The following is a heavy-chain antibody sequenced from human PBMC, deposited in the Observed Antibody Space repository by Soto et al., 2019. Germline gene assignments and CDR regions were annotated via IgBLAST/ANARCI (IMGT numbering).Heavy chain of an antibody. V-gene: IGHV2-5*02. CDR2: IYWDDDK. Sequence: QITLKESGPTLVKPTQTLTLTCTFSGFSLSMSGVGVGWIRQPPGKALEWLALIYWDDDKRYSPSLKSRLTITKDTSKNQVVLTMTNMDPVDTATYYCARGLRYCSSNNCPNCFDPWGQGTLVTVSS. CDR3: ARGLRYCSSNNCPNCFDP. CDR1: GFSLSMSGVG. J-gene: IGHJ5*02. D-gene: IGHD2-2*01.